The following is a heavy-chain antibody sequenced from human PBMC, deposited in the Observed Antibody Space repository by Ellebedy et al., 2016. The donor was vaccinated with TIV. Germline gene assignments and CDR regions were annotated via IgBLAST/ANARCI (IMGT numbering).Heavy chain of an antibody. CDR3: ARGDRGSGWYWDK. D-gene: IGHD6-19*01. J-gene: IGHJ4*02. V-gene: IGHV5-51*01. CDR1: GYSFISYW. CDR2: IFHGDSDT. Sequence: GESLKISCKGSGYSFISYWIGWVRQMPGKGLEWMGYIFHGDSDTRYSPSFQGQVTIAVDKSISTAYLQWSSLKASDTAIYYCARGDRGSGWYWDKWGQGTLVTVSS.